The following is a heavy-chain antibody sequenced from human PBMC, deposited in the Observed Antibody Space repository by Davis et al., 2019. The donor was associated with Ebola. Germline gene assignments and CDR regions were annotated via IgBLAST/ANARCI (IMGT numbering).Heavy chain of an antibody. CDR1: GFTFDDYA. D-gene: IGHD2-15*01. V-gene: IGHV3-9*01. CDR3: TPDIVVAN. J-gene: IGHJ4*02. CDR2: ISWNSGSI. Sequence: GGSLRLSCAASGFTFDDYAMHWVRQAPGKGLEWVSGISWNSGSIGYADSVKGRFTISRDNAKNSLYLQMNSLRAEDTAVYYCTPDIVVANWGQGTLVTVSS.